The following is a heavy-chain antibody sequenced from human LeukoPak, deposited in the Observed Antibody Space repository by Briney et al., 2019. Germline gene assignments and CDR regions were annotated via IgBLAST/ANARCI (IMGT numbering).Heavy chain of an antibody. J-gene: IGHJ3*02. D-gene: IGHD2-2*01. CDR3: AVVRALDAFDI. V-gene: IGHV3-48*03. Sequence: SGGSLRLSCAASGFTFSSYEMNWVRQAPGEGLEWVSYISSSGSTIYYADSVKGRFTISRDNAKNSLYLQMNSLRAEDTAVYYCAVVRALDAFDIWGQGTMVTVSS. CDR2: ISSSGSTI. CDR1: GFTFSSYE.